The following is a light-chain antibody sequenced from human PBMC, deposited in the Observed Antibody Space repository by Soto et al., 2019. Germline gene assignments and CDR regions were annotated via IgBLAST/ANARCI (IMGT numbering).Light chain of an antibody. CDR2: DAS. CDR1: QSVSSSY. Sequence: EIVLTQSPGTLSLSPGERATLSCRASQSVSSSYLAWYQQKPGQAPRLLIYDASSRATGIPDRFSGSGSGTDFTLTISRLEPEDFAVYYCQQYVSSPQTFGKGTKV. CDR3: QQYVSSPQT. V-gene: IGKV3-20*01. J-gene: IGKJ1*01.